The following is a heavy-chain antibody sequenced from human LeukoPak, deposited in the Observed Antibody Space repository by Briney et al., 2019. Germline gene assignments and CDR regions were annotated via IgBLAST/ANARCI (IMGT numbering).Heavy chain of an antibody. CDR1: GDSISSGSYY. Sequence: SETLSLTCTVAGDSISSGSYYWSWIRQPAGKGVEWVGRIYISGSTNYNPSLKSRVTISVDTSKNQFSLKLSSVTAADTAVYYCARGDWHWGQGTLVTVSS. CDR2: IYISGST. J-gene: IGHJ4*02. D-gene: IGHD3-9*01. V-gene: IGHV4-61*02. CDR3: ARGDWH.